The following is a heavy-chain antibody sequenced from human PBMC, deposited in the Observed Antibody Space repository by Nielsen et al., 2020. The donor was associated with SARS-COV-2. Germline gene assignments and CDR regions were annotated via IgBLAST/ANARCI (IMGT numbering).Heavy chain of an antibody. CDR1: GFDFSSYV. CDR2: ISLRATYI. J-gene: IGHJ6*02. CDR3: AKSLLFGGFPGYGMDV. D-gene: IGHD3-3*01. Sequence: GESLKIYCAASGFDFSSYVLHWVRPAPGQGMEWVSSISLRATYIHYAASVKGRFTVSRDNADNSLSLQMHSLRDEDTAVYYCAKSLLFGGFPGYGMDVWGQGTMVTVS. V-gene: IGHV3-21*01.